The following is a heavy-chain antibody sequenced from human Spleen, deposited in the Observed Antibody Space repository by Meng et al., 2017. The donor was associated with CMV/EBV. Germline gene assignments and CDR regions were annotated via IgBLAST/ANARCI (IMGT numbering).Heavy chain of an antibody. CDR1: EFTFSNYP. Sequence: GGSLRLSCAVSEFTFSNYPMSWVRQAPGKGLEWMATIKKDGSERYYVDAVKGRFTISRDNAKNSLFLQMNSLRAEDTAMYYCARDGIALEWLYSPVHWGQGTLVTVSS. J-gene: IGHJ4*02. CDR2: IKKDGSER. CDR3: ARDGIALEWLYSPVH. D-gene: IGHD3-3*01. V-gene: IGHV3-7*01.